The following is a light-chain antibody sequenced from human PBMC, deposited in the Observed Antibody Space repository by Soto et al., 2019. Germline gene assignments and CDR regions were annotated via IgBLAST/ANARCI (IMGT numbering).Light chain of an antibody. CDR3: QQRSNWPLT. CDR1: QSVSSY. CDR2: DAS. J-gene: IGKJ3*01. V-gene: IGKV3-11*01. Sequence: DIVLTQSPATLSLSPGERATLSCRASQSVSSYLAWFQQKAGQAPRLLIYDASNRATGIPARFSGSGSGTDFTLTISSLEPEDFAIYFCQQRSNWPLTFGPGTKVDIK.